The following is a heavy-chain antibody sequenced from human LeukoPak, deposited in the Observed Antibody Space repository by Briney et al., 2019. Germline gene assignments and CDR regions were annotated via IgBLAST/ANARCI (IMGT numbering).Heavy chain of an antibody. CDR1: GFTVSSNY. V-gene: IGHV3-53*01. Sequence: PGGSLRLSCAASGFTVSSNYMSWVRQAPGKGLEWVSVIYSGGSTYYADSVKGRFTISRDNSKNTLYLQMNSPRAEDTAVYYCARLGGTVVTATKYWGQGTLATVSS. D-gene: IGHD2-21*02. J-gene: IGHJ4*02. CDR2: IYSGGST. CDR3: ARLGGTVVTATKY.